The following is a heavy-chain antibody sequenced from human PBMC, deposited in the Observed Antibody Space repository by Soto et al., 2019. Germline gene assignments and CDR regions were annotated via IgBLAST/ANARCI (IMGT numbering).Heavy chain of an antibody. CDR1: GGSIGSYH. CDR3: ARDTVLTGMFDL. J-gene: IGHJ5*02. D-gene: IGHD4-17*01. V-gene: IGHV4-59*01. Sequence: XGTLSLTGTVSGGSIGSYHWSWVRQPPGKGLEWIASVYYTGTTNYNPSLGSRVTISIDAPENQISLKLTSVTAADTAFYYCARDTVLTGMFDLWGQGTLVTVS. CDR2: VYYTGTT.